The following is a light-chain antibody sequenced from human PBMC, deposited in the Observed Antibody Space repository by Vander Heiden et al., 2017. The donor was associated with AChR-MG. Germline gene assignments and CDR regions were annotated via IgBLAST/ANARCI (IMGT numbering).Light chain of an antibody. CDR2: EDN. Sequence: FMLTQPHSVSESPVQTVTISCTGSSGSIASKYGQWYQQRPGTAPTTVIYEDNQRPSGVPDRFSGSIDRSSNSASRTISGLKTEDEADYYCQSYDSSNVVFGGGTKLTVL. CDR1: SGSIASKY. CDR3: QSYDSSNVV. J-gene: IGLJ2*01. V-gene: IGLV6-57*02.